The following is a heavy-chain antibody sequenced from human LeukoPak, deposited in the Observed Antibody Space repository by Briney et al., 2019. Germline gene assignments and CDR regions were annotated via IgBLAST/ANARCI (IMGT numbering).Heavy chain of an antibody. D-gene: IGHD1-26*01. V-gene: IGHV3-30*18. CDR3: AKDRRESGSYPDY. Sequence: GGSLRLSCAASGFTFSSYGMHWVRQAPGKGLEWVAVISYDGSNKYYADSVKGRFTISRDNSKNTLYLQMNSLRAEDTAVYYCAKDRRESGSYPDYWGQGTLVTVSS. CDR2: ISYDGSNK. J-gene: IGHJ4*02. CDR1: GFTFSSYG.